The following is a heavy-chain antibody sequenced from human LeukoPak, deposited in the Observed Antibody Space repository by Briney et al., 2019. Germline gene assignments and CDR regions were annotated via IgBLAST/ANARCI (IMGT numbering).Heavy chain of an antibody. V-gene: IGHV3-15*01. Sequence: GGSLGLSCAASGYTFSKAWMSWVRQAPGKGLEWVGRIKSKTDGGTTDYAAPVKGRFTISRDDSKNTLYLQMNSLKTEDTAVYYCARSIVVVTYLAYWGQGTLVTVSS. CDR2: IKSKTDGGTT. J-gene: IGHJ4*02. D-gene: IGHD2-21*02. CDR1: GYTFSKAW. CDR3: ARSIVVVTYLAY.